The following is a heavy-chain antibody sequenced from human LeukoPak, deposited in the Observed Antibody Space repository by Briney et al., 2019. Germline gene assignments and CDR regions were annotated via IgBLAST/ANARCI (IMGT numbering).Heavy chain of an antibody. V-gene: IGHV1-18*01. J-gene: IGHJ4*02. CDR1: GYTFTSYG. CDR2: ISAYNGNT. CDR3: AMYYYDSSGYYYDPPVVDY. Sequence: GASVKVSCKASGYTFTSYGISWVRQAPGQGLEWMGWISAYNGNTNYAQKLQGRVTMTTDTSTSTAYMELRSLRSDDTAVYYCAMYYYDSSGYYYDPPVVDYWGQGTLVTVSS. D-gene: IGHD3-22*01.